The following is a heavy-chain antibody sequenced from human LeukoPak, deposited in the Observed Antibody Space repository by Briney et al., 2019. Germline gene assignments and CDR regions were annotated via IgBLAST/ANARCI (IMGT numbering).Heavy chain of an antibody. J-gene: IGHJ4*02. CDR2: INPSGGST. CDR1: GYTFTSYY. Sequence: GASVKVSCKASGYTFTSYYMHWVRQAPGQGLEWMGIINPSGGSTSYAQKFQGRVTMTRDTSTNTVYMELSSLRSEDTAVYYCAKSPYPIAADFDYWGQGTLVTVSS. D-gene: IGHD6-13*01. CDR3: AKSPYPIAADFDY. V-gene: IGHV1-46*01.